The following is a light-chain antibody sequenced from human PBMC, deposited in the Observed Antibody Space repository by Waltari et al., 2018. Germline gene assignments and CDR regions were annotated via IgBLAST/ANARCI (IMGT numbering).Light chain of an antibody. Sequence: IQMTQSPSSLSASVGDRVTIPCRASQSIGTYLTWYQHKPGRAPELLIYAASTLQGGVPSRFSGSGSETHFTLAISSLQREDFATYYCQQSYTTPRTFGQGTKVEIK. CDR1: QSIGTY. CDR2: AAS. CDR3: QQSYTTPRT. V-gene: IGKV1-39*01. J-gene: IGKJ1*01.